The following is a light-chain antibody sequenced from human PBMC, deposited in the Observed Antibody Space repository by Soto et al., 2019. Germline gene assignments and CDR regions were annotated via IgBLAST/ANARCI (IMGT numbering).Light chain of an antibody. CDR2: DVS. Sequence: QSALTQPPSVSGSPGQSVAISCTGTSSDVGGYNRVSWYQQAPGKAPKLLIYDVSNRPSGGSTRFSGSKSANTASLTISGHQGEDDAYYYCASYASGSAYVFGPGTKLTVL. V-gene: IGLV2-18*02. CDR1: SSDVGGYNR. J-gene: IGLJ1*01. CDR3: ASYASGSAYV.